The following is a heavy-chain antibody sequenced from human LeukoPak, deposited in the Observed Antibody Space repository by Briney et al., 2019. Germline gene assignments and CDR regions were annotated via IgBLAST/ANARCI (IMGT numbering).Heavy chain of an antibody. D-gene: IGHD2-2*01. Sequence: ASVKVSCKASGYTFTSYDINWVRQATGQGLEWMGWMNPNSGNTGYAQKFQGRVTVTRNTSISTAYMELSSLRSEDTAVYYCARFPPPTYCSSTSCYRWFDPWGQGTLVTVSS. CDR1: GYTFTSYD. V-gene: IGHV1-8*01. CDR2: MNPNSGNT. J-gene: IGHJ5*02. CDR3: ARFPPPTYCSSTSCYRWFDP.